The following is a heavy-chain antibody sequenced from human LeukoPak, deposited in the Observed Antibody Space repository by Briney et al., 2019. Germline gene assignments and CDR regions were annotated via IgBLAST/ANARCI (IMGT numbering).Heavy chain of an antibody. D-gene: IGHD2-15*01. CDR1: GGSISSYY. CDR3: ARGPVVVVAATHYFDS. CDR2: FYYTGIT. Sequence: SETLSHTCTVSGGSISSYYWGWIRQPPGKGLEWIGSFYYTGITYFNPSLKGRVTVSVDTSRKHFSLKLTSVTAADTAVYYCARGPVVVVAATHYFDSWGQGTLVTVSS. V-gene: IGHV4-39*07. J-gene: IGHJ4*02.